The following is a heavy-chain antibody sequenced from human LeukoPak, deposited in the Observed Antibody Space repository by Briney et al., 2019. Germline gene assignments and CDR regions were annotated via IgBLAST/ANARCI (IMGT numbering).Heavy chain of an antibody. CDR3: AVDYDSLTAYYTDLGY. Sequence: GGSLRLSCAASGFTFSSYAMSWVRQAPGKGLEWVSAITASGDSTFYPDSVKGRFTISRDNSKNTLYLQMNSLRAEDTALYYCAVDYDSLTAYYTDLGYWGQGTLVTVSS. CDR2: ITASGDST. D-gene: IGHD3-9*01. CDR1: GFTFSSYA. V-gene: IGHV3-23*01. J-gene: IGHJ4*02.